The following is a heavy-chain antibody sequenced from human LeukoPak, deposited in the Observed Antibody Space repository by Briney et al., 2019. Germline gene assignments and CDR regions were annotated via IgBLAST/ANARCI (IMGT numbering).Heavy chain of an antibody. CDR2: ISAYNGNT. CDR3: ARGRLYYYDRGPVGY. CDR1: GYTFTSYG. D-gene: IGHD3-22*01. Sequence: ASVKVSCKASGYTFTSYGISWVRQAPGQGLEWMGWISAYNGNTNYAQKLQGRVTMTTDTSTSTAYMELRGLRSDDTAVYYCARGRLYYYDRGPVGYWGQGTLVTVSS. J-gene: IGHJ4*02. V-gene: IGHV1-18*01.